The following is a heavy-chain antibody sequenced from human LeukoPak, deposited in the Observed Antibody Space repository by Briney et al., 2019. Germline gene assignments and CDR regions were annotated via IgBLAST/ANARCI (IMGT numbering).Heavy chain of an antibody. D-gene: IGHD3-3*01. CDR3: ARSRLEWFASDAFDI. CDR1: AGSISSSRYY. Sequence: SETLSLTCPVYAGSISSSRYYWAWIRQPPGKGLECIASIDHSGSTNYNPSLKSRVTTSVDTSKNQFSLKLSSVTAADTAAYYCARSRLEWFASDAFDIWGQGTMVAVSS. J-gene: IGHJ3*02. V-gene: IGHV4-39*01. CDR2: IDHSGST.